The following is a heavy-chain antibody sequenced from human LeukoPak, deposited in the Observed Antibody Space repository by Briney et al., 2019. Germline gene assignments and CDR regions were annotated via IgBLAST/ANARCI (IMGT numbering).Heavy chain of an antibody. V-gene: IGHV4-31*03. CDR1: GGSISSGGYY. J-gene: IGHJ3*02. CDR2: IYYSGGT. CDR3: ASGSYYGDAFDI. Sequence: SETLSLTCTVSGGSISSGGYYWSWIRQHPGKGLEWIGYIYYSGGTYYNPSLKSRVTISVDTSKNQFSLKLSSVTAADTAVYYCASGSYYGDAFDIWGQGTMVTVSS. D-gene: IGHD1-26*01.